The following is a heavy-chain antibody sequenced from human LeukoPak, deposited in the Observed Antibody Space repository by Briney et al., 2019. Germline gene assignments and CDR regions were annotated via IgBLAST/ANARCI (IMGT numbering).Heavy chain of an antibody. CDR3: ARDPKRGKIYGSGSYYNPNWFDP. V-gene: IGHV1-18*01. J-gene: IGHJ5*02. CDR2: ISAYNGNT. D-gene: IGHD3-10*01. Sequence: ASVKVSCKASGYTFTSYGISWVRQAPGQGLEWMGWISAYNGNTNYAQKLQGRVTMTTDTSTSTAYMELRSLRSDDTAVYYCARDPKRGKIYGSGSYYNPNWFDPWGQGTLVTVSS. CDR1: GYTFTSYG.